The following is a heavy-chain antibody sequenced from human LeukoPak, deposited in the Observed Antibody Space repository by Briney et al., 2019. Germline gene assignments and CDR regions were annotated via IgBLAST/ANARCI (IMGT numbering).Heavy chain of an antibody. CDR3: ASRDYDILTGYYTKDY. CDR2: INPNSGGT. Sequence: ASVKVSCKASGYTFTGYYMHWVRQAPGQGLEWMGWINPNSGGTNYAQKFRGRVTMTRDTSISTAYMELSRLRSDDTAVYYCASRDYDILTGYYTKDYWGQGTLVTVSS. D-gene: IGHD3-9*01. V-gene: IGHV1-2*02. J-gene: IGHJ4*02. CDR1: GYTFTGYY.